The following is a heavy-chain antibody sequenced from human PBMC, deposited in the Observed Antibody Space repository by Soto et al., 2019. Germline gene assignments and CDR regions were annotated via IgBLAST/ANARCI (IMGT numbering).Heavy chain of an antibody. CDR1: GFTFSSYS. D-gene: IGHD3-10*01. V-gene: IGHV3-48*02. CDR2: ISSSSSTI. Sequence: GGSLRLSCAASGFTFSSYSMNWVRQAPGKGLEWVSYISSSSSTIYYADSVKGRFTISRDNAKNSLYLQMNSLRDEDTAVYYCARSRGTMVRGVIITSPLIDYWGQGTLVTVSS. CDR3: ARSRGTMVRGVIITSPLIDY. J-gene: IGHJ4*02.